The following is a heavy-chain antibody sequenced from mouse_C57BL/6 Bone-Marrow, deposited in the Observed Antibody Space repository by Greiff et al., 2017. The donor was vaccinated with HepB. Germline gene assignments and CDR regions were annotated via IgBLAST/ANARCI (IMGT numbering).Heavy chain of an antibody. CDR1: GYTFTDYN. V-gene: IGHV1-22*01. CDR2: INPNNGGT. CDR3: AKPYNYGSSYVGY. D-gene: IGHD1-1*01. Sequence: EVQLQQSGPELVKPGASVKMSCKASGYTFTDYNMHWVKQSHGKSLEWIGYINPNNGGTSYNQKFKGKATLTVNKSSSTAYMELRSLTSEDSAVYYGAKPYNYGSSYVGYWGQGTTLTVSS. J-gene: IGHJ2*01.